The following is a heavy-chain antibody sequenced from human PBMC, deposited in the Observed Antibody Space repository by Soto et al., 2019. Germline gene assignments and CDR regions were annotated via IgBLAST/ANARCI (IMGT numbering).Heavy chain of an antibody. CDR2: INPNSGGT. Sequence: ASVEVSCKASGYTFTGYYMHWVRQAPGQGLEWMGWINPNSGGTNYAQKFQGWVTMTRDTSISTAYMELSRLRSDDTAVYYCAREVGANRGNWFDPWGQGTLVTVSS. D-gene: IGHD1-26*01. V-gene: IGHV1-2*04. CDR3: AREVGANRGNWFDP. J-gene: IGHJ5*02. CDR1: GYTFTGYY.